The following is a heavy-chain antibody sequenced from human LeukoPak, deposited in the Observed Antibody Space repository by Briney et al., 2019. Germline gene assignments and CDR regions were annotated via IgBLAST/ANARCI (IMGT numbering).Heavy chain of an antibody. D-gene: IGHD5-18*01. V-gene: IGHV4-59*01. CDR2: IYYSGST. J-gene: IGHJ4*02. Sequence: SETLSLTCTVSGGSISSYYWSWIRQPPGKGLEWIGYIYYSGSTNYNPSLKSRVTISVDTSKNQFSLKLSSVTAADTAVYYCARGGIQPFPQYYFDYWGQGTLVTVSS. CDR1: GGSISSYY. CDR3: ARGGIQPFPQYYFDY.